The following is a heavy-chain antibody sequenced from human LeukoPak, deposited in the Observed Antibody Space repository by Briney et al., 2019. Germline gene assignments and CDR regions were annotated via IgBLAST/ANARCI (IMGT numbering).Heavy chain of an antibody. J-gene: IGHJ6*03. CDR3: ARVDAAMSGYYYYYMDV. D-gene: IGHD5-18*01. V-gene: IGHV3-7*04. Sequence: GGSLRLSCAASGFTFSSYWMSWVRQAPGKGLEWVANIKQDGSEKYYVDSVKGRFTISRDNAKNSLYLQMSSLRAEDTAVYYCARVDAAMSGYYYYYMDVWGKGTTVTVSS. CDR1: GFTFSSYW. CDR2: IKQDGSEK.